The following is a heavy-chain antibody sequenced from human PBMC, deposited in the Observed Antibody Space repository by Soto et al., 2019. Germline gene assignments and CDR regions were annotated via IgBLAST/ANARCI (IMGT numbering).Heavy chain of an antibody. J-gene: IGHJ4*02. CDR3: ARGVVVPAAKSSFVDY. CDR1: GGSISSYC. D-gene: IGHD2-2*01. V-gene: IGHV4-59*12. Sequence: SETLSLTCTVSGGSISSYCWSWFRQPPGKGLEWIRYIYYSGSTNYNPSLKSRVTISVDTSKNQFSLKLSSVTAADTAVYYCARGVVVPAAKSSFVDYWGQGTLVTVSS. CDR2: IYYSGST.